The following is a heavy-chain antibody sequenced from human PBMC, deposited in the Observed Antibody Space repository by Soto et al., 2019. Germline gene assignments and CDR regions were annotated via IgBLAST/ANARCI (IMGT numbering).Heavy chain of an antibody. CDR3: ARDLYQIYGDYLPGRFDP. CDR2: IIPIFGTA. V-gene: IGHV1-69*13. CDR1: GGTFSSYA. Sequence: SVKVSCKASGGTFSSYAISWVRQAPGQGLEWMGGIIPIFGTANYAQKFQGRVTITADESTSTAYMELSSLRSEDTAVYYCARDLYQIYGDYLPGRFDPWGQRTLVPVSS. D-gene: IGHD4-17*01. J-gene: IGHJ5*02.